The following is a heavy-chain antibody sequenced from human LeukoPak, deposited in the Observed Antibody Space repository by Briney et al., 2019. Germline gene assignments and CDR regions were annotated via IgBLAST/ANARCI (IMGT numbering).Heavy chain of an antibody. CDR1: GYTFTSYY. CDR3: ARDRLQWLVRGWFDP. Sequence: ASVKVSCQASGYTFTSYYMHWVRQAPGQGLEWMGIINPSGGSTSYAQKFQGRVTMTRDMSTSTVYMELSSLRSEDTAVYYCARDRLQWLVRGWFDPWGQGTLVTVSS. J-gene: IGHJ5*02. CDR2: INPSGGST. V-gene: IGHV1-46*01. D-gene: IGHD6-19*01.